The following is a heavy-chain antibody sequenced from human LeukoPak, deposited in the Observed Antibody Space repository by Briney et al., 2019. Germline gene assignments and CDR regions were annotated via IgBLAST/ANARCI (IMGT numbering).Heavy chain of an antibody. J-gene: IGHJ5*02. CDR3: AKEYHITNWFDP. V-gene: IGHV3-30*02. CDR2: IRYNGNNK. D-gene: IGHD3-9*01. Sequence: TGGSLRLSCAASGFTFSTYGMHWVRQAPGKGLEWVAFIRYNGNNKYYTDSVRGRFTVSRDNSKNTLYQQMNSLRGEDTAVYYCAKEYHITNWFDPWGQGTLVTVSS. CDR1: GFTFSTYG.